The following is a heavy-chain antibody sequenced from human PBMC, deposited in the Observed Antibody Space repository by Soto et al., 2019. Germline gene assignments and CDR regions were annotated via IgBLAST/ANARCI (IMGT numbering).Heavy chain of an antibody. CDR1: GFTFNNYA. CDR3: AKDLSVLVIWKNGYYFDY. V-gene: IGHV3-30*18. CDR2: VSYDGSSK. J-gene: IGHJ4*02. D-gene: IGHD1-1*01. Sequence: GGSLRLSCAASGFTFNNYAMHWVRQAPGKGLEWMAVVSYDGSSKYYVDSVKGRFTISRDNSKNTLYLQMNSLRAEDTAVYYCAKDLSVLVIWKNGYYFDYWGQGTLVTVSS.